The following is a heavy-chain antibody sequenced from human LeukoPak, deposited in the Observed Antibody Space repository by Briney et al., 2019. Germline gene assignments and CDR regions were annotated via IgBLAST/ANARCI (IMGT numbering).Heavy chain of an antibody. CDR3: ARGAVGPDY. J-gene: IGHJ4*02. CDR2: IGNSGVAT. D-gene: IGHD1-26*01. V-gene: IGHV3-23*01. Sequence: GGSLRLSCSASGFTFTSYGMTWVRQAPGKGLEWVSGIGNSGVATYYADSVKGRFTISRDNSKNTLFLQMNNLRAEDTAVYYCARGAVGPDYWGQGTLVTVSS. CDR1: GFTFTSYG.